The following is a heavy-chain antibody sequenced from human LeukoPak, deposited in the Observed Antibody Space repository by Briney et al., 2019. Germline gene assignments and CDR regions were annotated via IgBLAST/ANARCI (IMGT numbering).Heavy chain of an antibody. Sequence: GGSLRLSCAASGFTFSSYGMSWVRQAPGKGLEWVSAISGSGGSTYYADSVKGRFTISRDNSKNTLYLQMNSLRAEDTAVYYCARAFIRYFDWLLSRHFDYWGQGTLVTVPS. CDR2: ISGSGGST. J-gene: IGHJ4*02. CDR1: GFTFSSYG. D-gene: IGHD3-9*01. V-gene: IGHV3-23*01. CDR3: ARAFIRYFDWLLSRHFDY.